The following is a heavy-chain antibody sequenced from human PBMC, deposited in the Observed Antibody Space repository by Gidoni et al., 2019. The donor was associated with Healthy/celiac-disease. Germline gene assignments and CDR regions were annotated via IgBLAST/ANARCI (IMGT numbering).Heavy chain of an antibody. V-gene: IGHV4-59*08. D-gene: IGHD3-10*01. CDR3: ARQDDYDFDY. Sequence: QVQLQESGPGLVKPSATLSLTCTVSGGSISSYYWSWIRQPPGKGLEWIGYIYYSGSTNYNPSLKSRVTISVDTSKNQFSLKLSSVTAADTAVYYCARQDDYDFDYWGQGTLVTVSS. CDR2: IYYSGST. J-gene: IGHJ4*02. CDR1: GGSISSYY.